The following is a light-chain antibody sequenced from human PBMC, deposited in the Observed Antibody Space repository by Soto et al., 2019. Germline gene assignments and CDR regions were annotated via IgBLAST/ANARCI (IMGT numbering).Light chain of an antibody. CDR1: SSDVGGYDY. CDR3: SSYTGTSTFV. V-gene: IGLV2-14*01. CDR2: DVN. J-gene: IGLJ1*01. Sequence: QSVLTQPPSASGSPGQSVTISCTGTSSDVGGYDYVSWYQQLPGKVPKLMIYDVNNRPSGVSDRFSGSKSGNTASLTISGLQAEDEADYYCSSYTGTSTFVFGGGTKVTVL.